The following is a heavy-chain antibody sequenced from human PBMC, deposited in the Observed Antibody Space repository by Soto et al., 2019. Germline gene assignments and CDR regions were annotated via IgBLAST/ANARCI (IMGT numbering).Heavy chain of an antibody. Sequence: ASLKVSCKASGYTFTGYYMHWVRQAPGQGLEWMGWINPNSGGTNYAQKFQGWVTMTRDTSISTAYMELSRLRSDDTAVYYCARSPYDILTGYYHYFDYWGQGTLVTVSS. V-gene: IGHV1-2*04. D-gene: IGHD3-9*01. CDR2: INPNSGGT. CDR3: ARSPYDILTGYYHYFDY. CDR1: GYTFTGYY. J-gene: IGHJ4*02.